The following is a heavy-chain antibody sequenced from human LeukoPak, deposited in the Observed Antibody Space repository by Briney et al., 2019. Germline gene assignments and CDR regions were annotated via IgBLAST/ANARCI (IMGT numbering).Heavy chain of an antibody. CDR1: GGSISSGDYS. V-gene: IGHV4-30-4*01. Sequence: PSQTLSLTCAVSGGSISSGDYSWRWIRQPPGKGLEWIGYIYYSGSTYYNPSLKSRVTISVDTSKNQFSLKLSSVTAADTAVYYCARATSGYSGYPEYYFDYWGQGTLITVSS. CDR2: IYYSGST. CDR3: ARATSGYSGYPEYYFDY. D-gene: IGHD5-12*01. J-gene: IGHJ4*02.